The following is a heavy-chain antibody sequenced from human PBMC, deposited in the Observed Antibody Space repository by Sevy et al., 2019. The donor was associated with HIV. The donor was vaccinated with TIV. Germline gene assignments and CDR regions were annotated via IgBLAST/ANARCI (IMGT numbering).Heavy chain of an antibody. V-gene: IGHV3-23*01. CDR1: GFTFSKYS. Sequence: GGSLRLSCAASGFTFSKYSMSWVRQPPGKGLGWVSTLSFGCGEINYADSVKGRFTISRDNSKSPVYLQMNNLRPEDTAVYYCAREGCTKPHDYWGQGTLVTVSS. CDR3: AREGCTKPHDY. D-gene: IGHD2-8*01. J-gene: IGHJ4*02. CDR2: LSFGCGEI.